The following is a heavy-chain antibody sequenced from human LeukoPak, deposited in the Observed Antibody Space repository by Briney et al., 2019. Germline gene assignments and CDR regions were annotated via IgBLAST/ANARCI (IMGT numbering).Heavy chain of an antibody. CDR2: ISPNSGGT. CDR1: GYTFTDSL. J-gene: IGHJ4*02. CDR3: ARDTESFDF. V-gene: IGHV1-2*02. D-gene: IGHD2-8*02. Sequence: ASVKVSCKTSGYTFTDSLIHWVRQAPGQGLEWMGWISPNSGGTHYARNFQGRVTITRDTSITTTYMELSSLTSDDTAIYFCARDTESFDFWGQGSLVTVSS.